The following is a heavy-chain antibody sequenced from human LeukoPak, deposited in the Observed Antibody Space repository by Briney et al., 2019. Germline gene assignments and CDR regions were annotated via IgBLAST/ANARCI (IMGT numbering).Heavy chain of an antibody. V-gene: IGHV3-30*18. D-gene: IGHD6-19*01. J-gene: IGHJ4*02. CDR3: AKDRDSSGWYYRGGSDY. CDR2: ISYDGSNK. CDR1: GFTFSSYG. Sequence: PGRSLRLSCAASGFTFSSYGMHWVRQAPGKGLEWVAVISYDGSNKYYADSVKGRFTISRDNSKNTLYLQMNSLRAEDTAVYYCAKDRDSSGWYYRGGSDYWGQGTLVTVSS.